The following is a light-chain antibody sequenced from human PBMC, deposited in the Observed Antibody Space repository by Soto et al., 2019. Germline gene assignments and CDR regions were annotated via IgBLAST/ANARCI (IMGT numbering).Light chain of an antibody. CDR1: QSISTW. CDR2: DAS. Sequence: DIQMTQSPSTMSASVGDRVTITCRASQSISTWLAWYQQKPGKAPKVLIYDASSLESGVPSRFSSSGSGTEFTLTIGSLQPDDFATYYCQHYYSYSYTFGQGTKVEIK. V-gene: IGKV1-5*01. J-gene: IGKJ2*01. CDR3: QHYYSYSYT.